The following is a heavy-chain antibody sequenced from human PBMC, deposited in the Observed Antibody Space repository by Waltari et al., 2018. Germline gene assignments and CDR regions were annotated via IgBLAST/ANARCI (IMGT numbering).Heavy chain of an antibody. CDR2: IQTSNGDT. J-gene: IGHJ4*02. V-gene: IGHV1-18*01. Sequence: QVQMVQSGAELKKPGAAVMVPCKAAGNSFTSCGISWVRKAPGQGLEWMGWIQTSNGDTNYPQKFQGRVTMTTDRSTSTVYMELRGLRSDDTAVYYCVKDNWNNFEYWGQGTPVTVSS. D-gene: IGHD1-20*01. CDR3: VKDNWNNFEY. CDR1: GNSFTSCG.